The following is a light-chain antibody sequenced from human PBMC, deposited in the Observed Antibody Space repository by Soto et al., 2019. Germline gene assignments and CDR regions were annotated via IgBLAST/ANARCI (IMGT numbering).Light chain of an antibody. CDR3: CSYAGSRTFLYV. J-gene: IGLJ1*01. Sequence: QSVLTQPASVSGSPGQSITISCTGTSSDVGSYSLVSWYQQYPGKAPKPMIYEVSKRPSGVSNRFSGSKSGNTASLTISGLQAEDEADYYCCSYAGSRTFLYVFGTGTKVTVL. CDR2: EVS. V-gene: IGLV2-23*02. CDR1: SSDVGSYSL.